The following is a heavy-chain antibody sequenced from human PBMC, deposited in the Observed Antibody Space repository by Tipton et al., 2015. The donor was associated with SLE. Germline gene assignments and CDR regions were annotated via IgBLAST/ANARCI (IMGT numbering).Heavy chain of an antibody. V-gene: IGHV3-11*01. CDR1: GFTFSDYY. CDR3: ARDAPLTNDYVRFDH. J-gene: IGHJ4*02. CDR2: ITNSGGTI. Sequence: SLRLSCEASGFTFSDYYMSWIRQAPGKGLERVSYITNSGGTIYYADSVKGRFTISRDPAKNSVYLQMNSLRVEDTAVYYCARDAPLTNDYVRFDHWGQGTQVTVSS. D-gene: IGHD4-17*01.